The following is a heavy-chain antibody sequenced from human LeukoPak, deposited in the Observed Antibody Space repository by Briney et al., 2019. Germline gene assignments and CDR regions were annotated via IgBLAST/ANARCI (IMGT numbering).Heavy chain of an antibody. CDR1: GFTFSSYS. CDR3: ARDGWFGDYNWFDP. Sequence: GESLRLSCAASGFTFSSYSMIWVRQAPGKGLEWVSYISSASNTIYYADSVKGRFTISRDNAKNSLYLQMNSLRAEDTAMYYCARDGWFGDYNWFDPWGQGTLVTVSS. J-gene: IGHJ5*02. CDR2: ISSASNTI. D-gene: IGHD3-10*01. V-gene: IGHV3-48*01.